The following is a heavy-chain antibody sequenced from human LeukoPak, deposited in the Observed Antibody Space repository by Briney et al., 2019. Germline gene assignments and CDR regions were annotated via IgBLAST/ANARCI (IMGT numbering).Heavy chain of an antibody. D-gene: IGHD3-10*01. V-gene: IGHV1-69*13. CDR3: ARARGVIITDAFDI. J-gene: IGHJ3*02. Sequence: GASVKVSCKASGGTFSSYAISWVRQAPGQGLEWMGGIIPIFGTANYAQKFQGRVTITADESTSTAYMELSSLRSEDTAVYYCARARGVIITDAFDIWVQGTMVTVSS. CDR2: IIPIFGTA. CDR1: GGTFSSYA.